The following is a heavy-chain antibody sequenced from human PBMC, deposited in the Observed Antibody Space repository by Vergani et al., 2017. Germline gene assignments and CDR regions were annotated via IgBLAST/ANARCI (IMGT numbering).Heavy chain of an antibody. J-gene: IGHJ5*02. CDR2: IYYSGST. D-gene: IGHD3-16*01. CDR3: ARWGVFPYPNWFDP. Sequence: QVQLQESGPGLVKPSETLSLTCTVSGGSISSYYWRWIRQPPGKGLEWIGYIYYSGSTNYNPSLKSRVTISVDTSKNQFSLKLSSVTAADTAVYYCARWGVFPYPNWFDPWGQGTLVTVSS. CDR1: GGSISSYY. V-gene: IGHV4-59*01.